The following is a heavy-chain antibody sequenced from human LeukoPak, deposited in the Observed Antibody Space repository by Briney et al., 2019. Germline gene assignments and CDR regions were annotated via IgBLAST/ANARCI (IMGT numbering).Heavy chain of an antibody. CDR3: AKDRKPIDGYSYGNSFDY. Sequence: SGGSLRLSCAASGFTFSSYAMSWVRQAPGKGLEWVSAISGSGGSTYYADSVKGRFTISRDNSKNTLYLQMNSLRAEDTAVYYCAKDRKPIDGYSYGNSFDYWGQGTLVTVSS. J-gene: IGHJ4*02. CDR2: ISGSGGST. CDR1: GFTFSSYA. V-gene: IGHV3-23*01. D-gene: IGHD5-18*01.